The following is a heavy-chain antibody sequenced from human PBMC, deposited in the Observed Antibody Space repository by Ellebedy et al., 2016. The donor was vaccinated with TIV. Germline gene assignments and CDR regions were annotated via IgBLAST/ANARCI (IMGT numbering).Heavy chain of an antibody. Sequence: SETLSLXCTVSGGAISSYYWSWIRQPPGKGLEWIGYIYYSGSINYSPSLKSRVTISLDTSKNQFSLKLSSVTAADTAVYYCARWTTMTTYYYGMDVWGQGTTVTVSS. CDR2: IYYSGSI. V-gene: IGHV4-59*01. CDR3: ARWTTMTTYYYGMDV. CDR1: GGAISSYY. J-gene: IGHJ6*02. D-gene: IGHD4-17*01.